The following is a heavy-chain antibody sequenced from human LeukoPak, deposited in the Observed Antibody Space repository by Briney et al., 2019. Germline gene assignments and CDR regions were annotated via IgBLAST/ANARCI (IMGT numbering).Heavy chain of an antibody. CDR1: GGSISSGSHY. D-gene: IGHD3-10*01. CDR2: VYSSGST. J-gene: IGHJ6*03. Sequence: SQTLSLTCTVSGGSISSGSHYWTWIRQPAGKGLEYIGRVYSSGSTDSNPSHRSRLTMSVDTSKNQLSLKLTSVTAADTAVYYCARLGRFGALLPYYYYMDVWGKGPRSPSP. CDR3: ARLGRFGALLPYYYYMDV. V-gene: IGHV4-61*02.